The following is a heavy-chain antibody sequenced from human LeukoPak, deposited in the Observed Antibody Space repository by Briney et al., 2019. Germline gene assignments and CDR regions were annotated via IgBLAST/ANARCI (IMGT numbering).Heavy chain of an antibody. D-gene: IGHD1-14*01. Sequence: PGGSLRLSCAASGFTSNNYYMGWVRQAPGKGLEWVANIRQDGGDRNYVDSVKGRLTISRDNAKNLMFLQMNSLRVEDTAVYYCARAGVYNNNRYWFDSWGQGTLVTVSS. J-gene: IGHJ5*01. CDR3: ARAGVYNNNRYWFDS. CDR2: IRQDGGDR. CDR1: GFTSNNYY. V-gene: IGHV3-7*03.